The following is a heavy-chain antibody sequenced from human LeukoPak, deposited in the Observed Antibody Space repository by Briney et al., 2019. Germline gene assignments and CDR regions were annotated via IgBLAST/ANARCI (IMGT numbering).Heavy chain of an antibody. CDR1: GYTFTGYY. CDR2: IIPIFGTA. CDR3: AREDGGNPF. Sequence: GASVKVSCKASGYTFTGYYMHWVRQAPGQGLEWMGRIIPIFGTANYAQKFQGRVTITTDESTSTAYMELSSLRSEDTAVYYCAREDGGNPFWGQGTLVTVSS. V-gene: IGHV1-69*05. J-gene: IGHJ4*02. D-gene: IGHD1-14*01.